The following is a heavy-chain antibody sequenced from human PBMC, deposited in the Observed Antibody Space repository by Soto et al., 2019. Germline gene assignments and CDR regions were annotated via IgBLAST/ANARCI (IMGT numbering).Heavy chain of an antibody. CDR3: ARQYYDSSGYLLYYYYYGMDV. CDR2: IYPGDSDT. D-gene: IGHD3-22*01. V-gene: IGHV5-51*01. J-gene: IGHJ6*02. Sequence: RGESLKISCKGSGYSFTSYWIGWVRQMPGKGLEWMGIIYPGDSDTRYSPSFQGQVTISADKSISTAYLQWSSLKASDTAMYYCARQYYDSSGYLLYYYYYGMDVWGQGTTVTVSS. CDR1: GYSFTSYW.